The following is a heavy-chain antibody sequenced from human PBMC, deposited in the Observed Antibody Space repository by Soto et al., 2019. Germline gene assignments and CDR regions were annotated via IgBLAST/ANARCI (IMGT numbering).Heavy chain of an antibody. CDR1: GGSITGYY. Sequence: PSETLSLTCTVSGGSITGYYWNWIRQPAGKGLEWIGRIYSSGSTKYNPSLKSRVTMSLDTSKNQFSLRVASVTAADTAFYYCVRGEPQWDPTRYFDLWGRGTLVTVSS. CDR2: IYSSGST. V-gene: IGHV4-4*07. D-gene: IGHD1-26*01. CDR3: VRGEPQWDPTRYFDL. J-gene: IGHJ2*01.